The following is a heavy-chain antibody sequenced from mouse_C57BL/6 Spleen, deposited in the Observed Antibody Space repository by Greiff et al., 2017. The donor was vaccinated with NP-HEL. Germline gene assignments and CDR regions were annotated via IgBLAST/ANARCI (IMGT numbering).Heavy chain of an antibody. D-gene: IGHD1-1*01. CDR3: TRNYGSSH. Sequence: VQLQQSGAELVRPGASVKLSCTASGFNIKDDYMHWVKQRPEQGLEWIGWIDPENGDTEYASKFQGKATITAATSSNTAYLQLSSLTSEDTAVYYCTRNYGSSHWGQGTTLTVSS. J-gene: IGHJ2*01. V-gene: IGHV14-4*01. CDR2: IDPENGDT. CDR1: GFNIKDDY.